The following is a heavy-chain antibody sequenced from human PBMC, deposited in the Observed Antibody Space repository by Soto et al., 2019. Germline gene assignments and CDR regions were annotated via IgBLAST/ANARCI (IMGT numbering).Heavy chain of an antibody. CDR3: ARFDCSGGSCYSRVSWFDP. CDR1: GGTFSSYA. CDR2: IIPIFGTA. Sequence: GASEKVSCKASGGTFSSYAISWVRQAPGQGLEWMGGIIPIFGTANYAQKFQGRVTITADESTSTAYMELSSLRSEDTAVYYCARFDCSGGSCYSRVSWFDPWGQGTLVTVSS. V-gene: IGHV1-69*13. J-gene: IGHJ5*02. D-gene: IGHD2-15*01.